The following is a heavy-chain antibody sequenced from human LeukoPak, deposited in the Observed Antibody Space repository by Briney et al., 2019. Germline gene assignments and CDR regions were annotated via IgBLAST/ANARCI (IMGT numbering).Heavy chain of an antibody. D-gene: IGHD3-3*01. Sequence: GGSLRLSCAASGFTFSSYAMHWVRQAPGKGLEWVAVISYDGSNKYYADSVKGRFTISRDNSKNTLCLQMNSLRAEDTAVYYCARDGGVYDFWSGYYDGYWGQGTLVTVSS. CDR1: GFTFSSYA. CDR3: ARDGGVYDFWSGYYDGY. V-gene: IGHV3-30*01. J-gene: IGHJ4*02. CDR2: ISYDGSNK.